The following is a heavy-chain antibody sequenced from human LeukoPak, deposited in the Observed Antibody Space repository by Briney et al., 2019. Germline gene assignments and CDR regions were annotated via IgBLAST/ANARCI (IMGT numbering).Heavy chain of an antibody. CDR1: GVSFDDYY. CDR2: INDSGYT. J-gene: IGHJ4*02. V-gene: IGHV4-34*01. D-gene: IGHD4-11*01. Sequence: SETLSLTCAVSGVSFDDYYWSWVRQTPGKGLEWIGVINDSGYTNETPSLKSRVTLSIDTARKQFSLNLRSVTVADAGIYFCARMTRGHDYWGQGTQVTVSS. CDR3: ARMTRGHDY.